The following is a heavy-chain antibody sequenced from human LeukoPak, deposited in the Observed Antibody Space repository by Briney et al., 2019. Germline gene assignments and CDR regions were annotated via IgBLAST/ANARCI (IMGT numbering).Heavy chain of an antibody. D-gene: IGHD1-26*01. CDR1: GGSISSGGYS. CDR3: ASGSYHSPPDY. V-gene: IGHV4-30-2*01. CDR2: IYHSGST. J-gene: IGHJ4*02. Sequence: SETLSLTCAVSGGSISSGGYSWSWIRQPPGTGLEWIGYIYHSGSTYYNPSLKSRVTISVDRSKNQFSLKLSSVTAADTAVYYCASGSYHSPPDYWGQGTLVTVSS.